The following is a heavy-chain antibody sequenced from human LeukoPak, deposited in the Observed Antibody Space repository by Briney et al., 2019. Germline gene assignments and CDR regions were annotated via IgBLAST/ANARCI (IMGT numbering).Heavy chain of an antibody. CDR3: ASPRSYYDSSGYYIS. CDR2: IYYSGST. Sequence: SETLSLTCTVSGGSVSSGSYYWSWIRQPPGKGLEWIGYIYYSGSTNYNPSLKSRVTISVDTSKNQFSLKLSSATAADTAVYYCASPRSYYDSSGYYISWGQGTLVTVSS. V-gene: IGHV4-61*01. J-gene: IGHJ5*02. D-gene: IGHD3-22*01. CDR1: GGSVSSGSYY.